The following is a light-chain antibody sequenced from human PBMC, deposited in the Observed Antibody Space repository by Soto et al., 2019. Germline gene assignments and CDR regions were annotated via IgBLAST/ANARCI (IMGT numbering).Light chain of an antibody. CDR1: SSDVGGYNY. J-gene: IGLJ1*01. Sequence: QSALTQPASVSGSPGQSITISCTGTSSDVGGYNYVSWYQQHPGKAPQLMIYDVSNRPSGVSNRFSGYKSGNKASLTISGLQAEAEDDYYCSSYTSSSTLVVFGTGTKVTVL. CDR2: DVS. CDR3: SSYTSSSTLVV. V-gene: IGLV2-14*01.